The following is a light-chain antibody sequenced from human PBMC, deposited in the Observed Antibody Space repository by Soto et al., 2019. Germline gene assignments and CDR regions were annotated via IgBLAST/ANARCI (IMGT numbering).Light chain of an antibody. Sequence: EIVLTQSPAPLSLSPGERATLSCRASQSVSRYLAWYQQKPGQAPRLLIYDASNRATGIPARFSGSGSGTDFTLTISSLEPEDVVVYYCQQYDNWPPTLGQGTRLEIK. CDR2: DAS. V-gene: IGKV3-11*01. CDR3: QQYDNWPPT. J-gene: IGKJ5*01. CDR1: QSVSRY.